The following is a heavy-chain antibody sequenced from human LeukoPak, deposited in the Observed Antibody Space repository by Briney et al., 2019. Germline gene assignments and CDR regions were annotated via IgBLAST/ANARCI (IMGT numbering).Heavy chain of an antibody. D-gene: IGHD3-22*01. Sequence: SVKVSCKASGGTFSSYAISWVRQAPGQGLEWMGRIIPIFGTANYAQKFQGRVTITADKSTSTAYMELSSLRSEDTAVYYCARDRIDSNRYFDYWGQGTLVTVSS. CDR3: ARDRIDSNRYFDY. V-gene: IGHV1-69*06. J-gene: IGHJ4*02. CDR1: GGTFSSYA. CDR2: IIPIFGTA.